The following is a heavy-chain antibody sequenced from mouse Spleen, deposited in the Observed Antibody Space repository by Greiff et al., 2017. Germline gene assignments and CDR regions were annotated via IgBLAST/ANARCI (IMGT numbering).Heavy chain of an antibody. CDR1: GFSLITYG. V-gene: IGHV2-5*01. D-gene: IGHD2-4*01. J-gene: IGHJ4*01. CDR3: AKSTMMTTRAMDY. CDR2: IWRGGST. Sequence: QVQLKQSGPGLVQPSQSLSITCTVSGFSLITYGVHWVRQSPGKGLEWLGVIWRGGSTDYNAAFMSRLSITKDNSKSQVFFKMNSLQADDTAIYYCAKSTMMTTRAMDYWGQGTSVTVSS.